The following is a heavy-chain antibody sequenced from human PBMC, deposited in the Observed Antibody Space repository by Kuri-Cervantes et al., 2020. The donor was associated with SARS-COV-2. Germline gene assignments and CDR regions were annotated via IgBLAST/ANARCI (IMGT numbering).Heavy chain of an antibody. J-gene: IGHJ6*02. CDR1: GGSFSGYY. D-gene: IGHD5-12*01. CDR2: INHSGST. V-gene: IGHV4-34*01. CDR3: ARISGRWLRGRDYYYGMDV. Sequence: GSLRLSCAVYGGSFSGYYWSWIRQPPGKGLEWIGEINHSGSTNYNPSLKSRVTISVDTSKNQFSLKLSSVTAADTAVYYCARISGRWLRGRDYYYGMDVWGQGTTVTSP.